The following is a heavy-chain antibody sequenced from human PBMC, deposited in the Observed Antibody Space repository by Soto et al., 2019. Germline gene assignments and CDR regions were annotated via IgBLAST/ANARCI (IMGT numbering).Heavy chain of an antibody. D-gene: IGHD3-10*01. CDR1: GFTFSSYA. CDR2: ISGSGGST. CDR3: AKDRYGSGSYRNWFDP. Sequence: PGGSLRLSCAASGFTFSSYAMSWVRQAPGKGLEWVSAISGSGGSTYYADSVKGRFTISRDNSKNTLYLQMNSLRAEDTAVYYCAKDRYGSGSYRNWFDPWGQGTLVTVSS. V-gene: IGHV3-23*01. J-gene: IGHJ5*02.